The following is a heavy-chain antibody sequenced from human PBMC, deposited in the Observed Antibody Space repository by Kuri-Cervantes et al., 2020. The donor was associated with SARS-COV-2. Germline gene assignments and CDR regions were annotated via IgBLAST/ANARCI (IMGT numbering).Heavy chain of an antibody. CDR1: GYSISSGYY. CDR3: ARRPAYYDSSGFPTSFFDY. J-gene: IGHJ4*02. CDR2: IYHSGGT. D-gene: IGHD3-22*01. Sequence: SETLSLTCAVSGYSISSGYYWGWIRQPPGKGLEWIGSIYHSGGTYYNPSLKGRVTISADTSKNHVSLKLNSVTAADTAVYYCARRPAYYDSSGFPTSFFDYWGQGTLVTVSS. V-gene: IGHV4-38-2*01.